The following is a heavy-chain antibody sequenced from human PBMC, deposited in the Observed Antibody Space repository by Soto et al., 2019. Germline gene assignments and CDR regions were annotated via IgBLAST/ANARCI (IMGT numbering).Heavy chain of an antibody. D-gene: IGHD3-10*01. CDR2: IYYSGST. Sequence: QVQLQESGPGLVKPSETLSLTCTVAGGSISSYYWSWIRQPPGKGLEWIGHIYYSGSTNYNPSLKSRDTISVDTSKNQFSLKLSSVTAADTAVYYCARVWGGAFDIWGQGTMVTVSS. CDR1: GGSISSYY. CDR3: ARVWGGAFDI. V-gene: IGHV4-59*01. J-gene: IGHJ3*02.